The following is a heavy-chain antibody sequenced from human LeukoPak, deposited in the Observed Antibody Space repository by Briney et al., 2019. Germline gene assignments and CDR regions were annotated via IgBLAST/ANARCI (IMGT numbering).Heavy chain of an antibody. CDR3: AGIFGGTVSRRFDP. Sequence: PSQTLSLTCSVSGGSMSGDNYYWSWIRQPAGKGLEWLGRIYTSGSTNYNPSLKGRVTISLDTSKNQFSLKLSSVTAADTAVYYCAGIFGGTVSRRFDPWGQGTLVTVSS. V-gene: IGHV4-61*02. CDR1: GGSMSGDNYY. J-gene: IGHJ5*02. CDR2: IYTSGST. D-gene: IGHD4-23*01.